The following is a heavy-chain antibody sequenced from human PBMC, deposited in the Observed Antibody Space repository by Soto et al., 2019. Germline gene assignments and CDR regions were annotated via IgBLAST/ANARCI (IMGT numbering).Heavy chain of an antibody. D-gene: IGHD1-26*01. CDR3: ARVSGSYYYGMDV. CDR2: IYHSGST. CDR1: GGSISSSNW. J-gene: IGHJ6*02. V-gene: IGHV4-4*02. Sequence: QVQLQESGPGLVKPSGTLSLTCAVSGGSISSSNWWSWVRQPPGKGLEWIGEIYHSGSTNYNPSLTSRVTISGDKSKNQFSLKLSSVTAADTAVYYCARVSGSYYYGMDVWGQGTTVTVSS.